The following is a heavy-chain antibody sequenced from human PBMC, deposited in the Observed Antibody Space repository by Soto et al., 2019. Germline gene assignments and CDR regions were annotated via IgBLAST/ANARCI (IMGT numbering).Heavy chain of an antibody. V-gene: IGHV3-23*01. Sequence: EVHLLESGGGLVQRGGSLRLSCVASGFAFDDYAMNWVRQAPGKGLEWVANIGGRGGNSFYGESMRGRFAISRDNSKNTLYLEMNNLRVDDSATYYCAKPSAYGDFAGSFDSWGQGTLVTVS. J-gene: IGHJ4*02. D-gene: IGHD4-17*01. CDR3: AKPSAYGDFAGSFDS. CDR2: IGGRGGNS. CDR1: GFAFDDYA.